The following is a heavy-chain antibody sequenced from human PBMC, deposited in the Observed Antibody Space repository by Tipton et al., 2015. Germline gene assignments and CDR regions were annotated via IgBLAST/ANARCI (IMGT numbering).Heavy chain of an antibody. D-gene: IGHD1-26*01. V-gene: IGHV3-30*03. CDR1: GLDVSLFG. CDR3: ARAETWELQFDY. CDR2: ISYDGSDK. Sequence: SLRLSCVASGLDVSLFGMHWVRQAPGKGLEWVAVISYDGSDKYYGDSVKGRFTISRDNSKDSVYLQMHSLRAEDTAVYYCARAETWELQFDYWGQGTLVDVSS. J-gene: IGHJ4*02.